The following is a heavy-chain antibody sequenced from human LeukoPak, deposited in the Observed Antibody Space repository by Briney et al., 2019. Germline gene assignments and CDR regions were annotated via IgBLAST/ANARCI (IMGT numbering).Heavy chain of an antibody. Sequence: SETLSLTCSVSGVSISSYYWSWIRQPAGKGLEWIGRIYSSGSTNYNPSLQSRVTMSVDTSKNQFSLKLSSVTAADTAVYYCARGSSGWYSIDYWGQGTLVTVSS. D-gene: IGHD6-19*01. CDR2: IYSSGST. J-gene: IGHJ4*02. V-gene: IGHV4-4*07. CDR3: ARGSSGWYSIDY. CDR1: GVSISSYY.